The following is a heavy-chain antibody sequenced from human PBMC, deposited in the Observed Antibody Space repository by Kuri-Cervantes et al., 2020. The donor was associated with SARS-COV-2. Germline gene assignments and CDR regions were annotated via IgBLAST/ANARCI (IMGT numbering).Heavy chain of an antibody. D-gene: IGHD3-22*01. Sequence: ASVKVSCKASGYTFTSYGICWARQAPGQGLEWMGWISAYNGNTNYAQKLHGRVTMTTDTSTSTAYMELRSLSSDDTAVYYCARDPNYDSCGDYGLTFDYWGQGTLVTVSS. J-gene: IGHJ4*02. CDR2: ISAYNGNT. V-gene: IGHV1-18*01. CDR1: GYTFTSYG. CDR3: ARDPNYDSCGDYGLTFDY.